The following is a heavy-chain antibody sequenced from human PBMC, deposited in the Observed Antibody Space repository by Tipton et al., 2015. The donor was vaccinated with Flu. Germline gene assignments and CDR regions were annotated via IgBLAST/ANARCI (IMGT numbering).Heavy chain of an antibody. J-gene: IGHJ3*02. D-gene: IGHD4-17*01. CDR1: GDSIGSDYY. CDR3: ARGDYGDYDHEADAFDI. V-gene: IGHV4-38-2*02. CDR2: IHKTGNT. Sequence: TLSLTCSVSGDSIGSDYYWAWIRQPPGKGLEWIGNIHKTGNTYFNPSLRSRVTFSVDTSKNQFSLRLASVTAADAAMYYCARGDYGDYDHEADAFDIWGQGTLVTVSA.